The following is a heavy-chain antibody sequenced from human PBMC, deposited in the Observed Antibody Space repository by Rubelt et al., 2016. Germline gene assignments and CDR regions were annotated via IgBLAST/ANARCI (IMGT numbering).Heavy chain of an antibody. J-gene: IGHJ1*01. CDR3: GEGRCSDTDCLFER. D-gene: IGHD2-21*02. Sequence: EVQLVESGGGVVQPGGSLRLSCAASRFVFDAYAMHWVRQPPGKGLEWVSLISGDGSNTFYADSVRGRFTISRDDSRFILFLEMKTRRGDDTAAYDCGEGRCSDTDCLFERWGQGAIVSVSS. CDR1: RFVFDAYA. CDR2: ISGDGSNT. V-gene: IGHV3-43*02.